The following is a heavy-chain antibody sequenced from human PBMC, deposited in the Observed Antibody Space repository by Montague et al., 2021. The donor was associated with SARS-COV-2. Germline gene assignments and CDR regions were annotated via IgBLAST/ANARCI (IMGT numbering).Heavy chain of an antibody. CDR3: ARSKPVSSFYYYYGMDV. Sequence: SETLSLTCAVYGGSFSGYYWSWIRQPPGKGLEWIGEINHSGSTNYNPSLKSRVTISVDTSKNQFSLKLSSVTAADTAVYYCARSKPVSSFYYYYGMDVWGQGATVPVSS. D-gene: IGHD1-14*01. CDR2: INHSGST. J-gene: IGHJ6*02. CDR1: GGSFSGYY. V-gene: IGHV4-34*01.